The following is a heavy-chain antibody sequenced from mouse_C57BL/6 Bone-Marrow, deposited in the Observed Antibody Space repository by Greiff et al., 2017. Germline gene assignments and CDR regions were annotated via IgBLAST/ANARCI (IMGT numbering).Heavy chain of an antibody. CDR2: ISSGSSTI. V-gene: IGHV5-17*02. D-gene: IGHD2-4*01. CDR3: ARDYYYAMDN. J-gene: IGHJ4*01. CDR1: GFTFSSFG. Sequence: EVQVVEYGGGLVQPGGSRKLSCAASGFTFSSFGMHWVRQAPEKGLEWVAYISSGSSTIYYADTVKGRFTISRDNPKNTLCLQMTSLRSEDTAMYYCARDYYYAMDNWGQGTSVTVSS.